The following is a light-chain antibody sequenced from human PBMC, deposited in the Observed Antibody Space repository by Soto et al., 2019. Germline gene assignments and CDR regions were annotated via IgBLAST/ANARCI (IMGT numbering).Light chain of an antibody. Sequence: LTQSPAILSLSPGERATLSCTASQSVDTYIAWYQQRPGQPPRLLIHDTSHRASGVPARFRGSGSGTEFTLTSTSLEPEDFGVYFGQQRRNWVSFGPRTRL. V-gene: IGKV3-11*01. CDR2: DTS. CDR3: QQRRNWVS. CDR1: QSVDTY. J-gene: IGKJ3*01.